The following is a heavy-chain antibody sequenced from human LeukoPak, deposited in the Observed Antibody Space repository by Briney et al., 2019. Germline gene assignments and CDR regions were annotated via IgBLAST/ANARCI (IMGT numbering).Heavy chain of an antibody. Sequence: GGSLRLSCAASGFIFSNYAMSWVRQAPGKGLEWVSFISDSGGSTYYADSVKGRFTISRDNAKNSLYLQMNSLTAEDTAVYYCARAKDDFCDYWGQGTLVTVSS. J-gene: IGHJ4*02. CDR2: ISDSGGST. CDR1: GFIFSNYA. D-gene: IGHD3/OR15-3a*01. CDR3: ARAKDDFCDY. V-gene: IGHV3-21*01.